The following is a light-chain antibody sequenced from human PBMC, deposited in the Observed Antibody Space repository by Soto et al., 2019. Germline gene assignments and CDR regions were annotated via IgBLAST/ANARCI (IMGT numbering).Light chain of an antibody. CDR3: QQLNSYPLT. V-gene: IGKV1-9*01. J-gene: IGKJ4*01. CDR2: AAT. CDR1: QDVSSY. Sequence: IQLTQSPSSLSASVGDRVTITCRASQDVSSYLAWYQQKPGKAPKLLIYAATTLQSGVPSRFRGTGSGTDFTLTISSLQPEDCAIYFCQQLNSYPLTFGGGSKVEI.